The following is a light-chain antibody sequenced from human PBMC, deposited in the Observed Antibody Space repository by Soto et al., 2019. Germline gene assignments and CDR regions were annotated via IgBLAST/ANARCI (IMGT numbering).Light chain of an antibody. CDR1: QSVSSS. CDR3: KQYSYWPPYT. Sequence: EVVMTQSPAILSVSPGERATLSCRASQSVSSSLGGYQQKPGQAPRLLIYGASTRATGIPARFSGSGFGREFSLTMSSLQSEDFAVYYGKQYSYWPPYTFGKGTKLEVK. CDR2: GAS. J-gene: IGKJ2*01. V-gene: IGKV3-15*01.